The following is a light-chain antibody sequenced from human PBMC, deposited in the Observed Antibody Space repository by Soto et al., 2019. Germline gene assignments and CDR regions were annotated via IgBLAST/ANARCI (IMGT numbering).Light chain of an antibody. CDR1: SSDVGGYNY. CDR2: DVS. Sequence: QSVLTQPASVSGSPGQSITISCTGTSSDVGGYNYVSWYQQHPGKAPKLMIYDVSNRPSGVSNRFSGSKSGNTASLTISGLQAEDDAEYYCSSYTSSSTPLYVFGTGTKLTVL. J-gene: IGLJ1*01. V-gene: IGLV2-14*01. CDR3: SSYTSSSTPLYV.